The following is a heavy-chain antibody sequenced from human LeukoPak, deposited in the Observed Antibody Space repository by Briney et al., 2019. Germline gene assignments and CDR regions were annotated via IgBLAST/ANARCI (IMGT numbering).Heavy chain of an antibody. V-gene: IGHV7-4-1*02. Sequence: GASVKVSCKASGYTFTRYAMNWVRQAPGQGLEWMGWINTNTGNPTYAQGFTGRFVFSLDTSVSTAYPQISSLKAEDTAVYYCARDGFTYYYDSSGNYYDYWGQGTLVTVSS. D-gene: IGHD3-22*01. CDR1: GYTFTRYA. CDR2: INTNTGNP. J-gene: IGHJ4*02. CDR3: ARDGFTYYYDSSGNYYDY.